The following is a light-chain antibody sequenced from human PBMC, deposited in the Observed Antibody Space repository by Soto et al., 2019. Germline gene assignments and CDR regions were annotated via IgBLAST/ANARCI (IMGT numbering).Light chain of an antibody. V-gene: IGLV2-8*01. Sequence: QSAMTQPPSASGFPGQSVTISCTGTSSDVGYYDYVSWYQQHPGKAPKLVIYEVSKRPSGVPDRFSGSKSGNTASLTVSGLQAEDEADYYCTSYAGSNNLVFAGGTKVTVL. CDR2: EVS. CDR3: TSYAGSNNLV. J-gene: IGLJ3*02. CDR1: SSDVGYYDY.